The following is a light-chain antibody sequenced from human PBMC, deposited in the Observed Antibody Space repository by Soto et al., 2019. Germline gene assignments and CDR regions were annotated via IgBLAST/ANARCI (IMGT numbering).Light chain of an antibody. CDR1: QDIANY. J-gene: IGKJ4*01. V-gene: IGKV1-9*01. CDR2: ATS. CDR3: QKVKSYPLT. Sequence: IPLTQSPSFLSASVGYRVTISCGASQDIANYVAWYKKKPGKAPKSRLYATSTFQSGVPYRCSGGGAGTELTPTRSSLRPEDVSTDYGQKVKSYPLTVGGGTKVEIK.